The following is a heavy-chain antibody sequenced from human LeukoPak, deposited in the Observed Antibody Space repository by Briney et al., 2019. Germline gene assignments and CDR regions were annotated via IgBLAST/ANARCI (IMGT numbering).Heavy chain of an antibody. J-gene: IGHJ6*02. CDR1: GFTSTSYA. CDR3: TTASRGSLFYYYYGMDV. CDR2: IKSKTDGGAA. Sequence: GGSLRLSCAASGFTSTSYAMSWVRQAPGKGLEWVGRIKSKTDGGAAEYAAPVKGRLTISRDDSKNTLFLQMNSLKTEDTAVYYCTTASRGSLFYYYYGMDVWGQGTTVTVSS. D-gene: IGHD5-12*01. V-gene: IGHV3-15*01.